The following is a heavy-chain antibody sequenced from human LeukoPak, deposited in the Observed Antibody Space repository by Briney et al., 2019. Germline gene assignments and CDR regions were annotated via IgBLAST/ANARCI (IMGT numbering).Heavy chain of an antibody. Sequence: TGGSLRLSCAASGFTFSSYAMSWVRQAPGKGLEWVLAISGSGGSTYYADSVKGRFTISRDNSKNTLYLQMNSLRAEDTAVYYCARGLGGSGSSGYWGQGTLVTVSS. CDR3: ARGLGGSGSSGY. CDR2: ISGSGGST. CDR1: GFTFSSYA. V-gene: IGHV3-23*01. J-gene: IGHJ4*02. D-gene: IGHD3-10*01.